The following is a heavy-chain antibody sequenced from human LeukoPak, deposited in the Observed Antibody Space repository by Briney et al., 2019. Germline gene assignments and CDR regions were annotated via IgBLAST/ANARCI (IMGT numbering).Heavy chain of an antibody. CDR3: ARGTGYSGYDWAPY. J-gene: IGHJ4*02. D-gene: IGHD5-12*01. Sequence: GASVKVSCQASGYTFTSYYMHWVRQTPGQALEWMGIINPSGGSTSYAQKCQGRVTMTRDMSTSTVYMELSSLRSEDTAVYYCARGTGYSGYDWAPYWGQGTLVTVSS. V-gene: IGHV1-46*01. CDR1: GYTFTSYY. CDR2: INPSGGST.